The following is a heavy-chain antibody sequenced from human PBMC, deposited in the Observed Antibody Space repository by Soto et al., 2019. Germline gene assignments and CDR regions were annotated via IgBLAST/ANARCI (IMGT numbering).Heavy chain of an antibody. CDR3: AREVVVAATGWFDP. V-gene: IGHV1-69*12. CDR2: IIPIFGTA. J-gene: IGHJ5*02. CDR1: GGTFSSYA. Sequence: QVQLVQSGAEVKKPGSSVKVSCKASGGTFSSYAISWVRQAPGQGLEWMGGIIPIFGTANYAQKFQGRVTITADESTSTAYMDLSRLRSEDTAVYYCAREVVVAATGWFDPWCQGTLVTVSS. D-gene: IGHD2-15*01.